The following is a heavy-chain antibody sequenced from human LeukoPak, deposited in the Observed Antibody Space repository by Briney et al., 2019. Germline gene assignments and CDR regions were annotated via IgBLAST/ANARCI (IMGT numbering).Heavy chain of an antibody. CDR1: GGTFSSYA. CDR3: ARGHDYGDYEGYFDY. D-gene: IGHD4-17*01. V-gene: IGHV1-69*13. J-gene: IGHJ4*02. Sequence: SVKVSCKVSGGTFSSYAISWVRQAPGQGLEWMGGIIPIFGTANYAQKFQGRVTITADESTSTAYMELSSLRSEDTAVYYCARGHDYGDYEGYFDYWGQGTLVTVSS. CDR2: IIPIFGTA.